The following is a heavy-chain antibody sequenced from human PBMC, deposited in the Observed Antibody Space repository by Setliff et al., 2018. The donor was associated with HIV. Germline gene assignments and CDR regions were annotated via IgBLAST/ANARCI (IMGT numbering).Heavy chain of an antibody. CDR2: FSPRGRT. D-gene: IGHD1-7*01. Sequence: SETLSLTCAVSGYSISSDYYWGWIRQPPGKGLEWIGSFSPRGRTYQNGSLKTRATISLDTSRKQFSLRLSSVTATDTAFYYCARHPNEEAQRNYKFDSWGQGTLVTVSS. CDR1: GYSISSDYY. V-gene: IGHV4-38-2*01. CDR3: ARHPNEEAQRNYKFDS. J-gene: IGHJ4*02.